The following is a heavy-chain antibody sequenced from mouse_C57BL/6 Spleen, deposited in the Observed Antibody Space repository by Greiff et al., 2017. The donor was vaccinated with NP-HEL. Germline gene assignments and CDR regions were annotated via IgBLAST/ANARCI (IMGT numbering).Heavy chain of an antibody. CDR1: GFTFSDYG. Sequence: EVQVVESGGGLVKPGGSLKLSCAASGFTFSDYGMHWVRQAPEKGLAWVVYISSGSRTIYYADTVKGRFTISGDNAKNTLFLHMTSLRAEDTAMDYCAGSKSFAYWGQGTLVTVSA. CDR3: AGSKSFAY. J-gene: IGHJ3*01. D-gene: IGHD2-5*01. CDR2: ISSGSRTI. V-gene: IGHV5-17*01.